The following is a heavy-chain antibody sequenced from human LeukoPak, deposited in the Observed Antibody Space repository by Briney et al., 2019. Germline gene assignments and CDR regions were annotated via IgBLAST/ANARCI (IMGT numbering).Heavy chain of an antibody. CDR3: ARDPRGSHYYDILAGYDGPTLPDY. D-gene: IGHD3-9*01. CDR1: GYTFTSYG. Sequence: ASVKVSCKASGYTFTSYGISWVRQAPGQGLEWMGWISAYNGNTNYAQKLQGRVTMTTDTSTSTAYMELRSLRSDDTAVYYCARDPRGSHYYDILAGYDGPTLPDYWGQGTLVTVSS. J-gene: IGHJ4*02. CDR2: ISAYNGNT. V-gene: IGHV1-18*01.